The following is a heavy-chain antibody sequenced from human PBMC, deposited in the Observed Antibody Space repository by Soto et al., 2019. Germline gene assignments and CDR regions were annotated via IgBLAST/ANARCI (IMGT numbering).Heavy chain of an antibody. CDR2: INPNSGGT. V-gene: IGHV1-2*04. D-gene: IGHD2-21*01. CDR3: ASGGGENYYYGMDV. J-gene: IGHJ6*02. CDR1: GYTFTGYY. Sequence: QVQLVQSGAEVKKPGASVKVSCKASGYTFTGYYMHWVRQAPGQGLEWMGWINPNSGGTNYAQKVQGWVTMTRDTSISTAYMELSRLRSDDTAVYYCASGGGENYYYGMDVWGQGTTVTVSS.